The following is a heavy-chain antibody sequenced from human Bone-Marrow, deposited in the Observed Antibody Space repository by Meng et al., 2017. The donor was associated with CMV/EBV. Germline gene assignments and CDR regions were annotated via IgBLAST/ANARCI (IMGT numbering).Heavy chain of an antibody. CDR3: AKAQAADFWSGYTDY. CDR1: GFTFDDYA. J-gene: IGHJ4*02. Sequence: SLKISCAASGFTFDDYAMHWVRQAPGKGLEWVSGISWNSGSIGYADSVKGRFTISRDNAKNSLYLQMNSLRAEDTALYYCAKAQAADFWSGYTDYWGQGTLVTVSS. CDR2: ISWNSGSI. V-gene: IGHV3-9*01. D-gene: IGHD3-3*01.